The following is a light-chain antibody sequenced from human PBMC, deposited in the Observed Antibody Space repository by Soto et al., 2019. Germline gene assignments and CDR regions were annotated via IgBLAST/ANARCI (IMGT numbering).Light chain of an antibody. CDR1: QSVSSSY. CDR3: QQYNTWRSIT. V-gene: IGKV3D-7*01. CDR2: GAS. Sequence: PGERVTLSCRASQSVSSSYLTWYQQKPGQAPRLLIYGASTRATSIPARFSGSGSGTDFTLTISSLQPEDFAVYYCQQYNTWRSITFGQGTRLQIK. J-gene: IGKJ5*01.